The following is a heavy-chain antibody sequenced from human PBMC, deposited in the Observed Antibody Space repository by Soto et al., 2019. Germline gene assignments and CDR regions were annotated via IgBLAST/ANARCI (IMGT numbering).Heavy chain of an antibody. D-gene: IGHD6-19*01. J-gene: IGHJ4*02. V-gene: IGHV3-11*01. Sequence: GGALRLSCGASGFTFSNYYMSWIRQAPGKGLEWVSYISSTGRTIYYADSVKGRFTVSRDNAQNSLSLKLNSLRVEDTAVYYCARSYSSGWEFDYWGQGTQVTVSS. CDR1: GFTFSNYY. CDR2: ISSTGRTI. CDR3: ARSYSSGWEFDY.